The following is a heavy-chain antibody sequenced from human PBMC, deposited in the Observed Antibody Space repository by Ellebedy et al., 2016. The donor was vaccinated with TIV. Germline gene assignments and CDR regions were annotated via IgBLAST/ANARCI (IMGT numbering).Heavy chain of an antibody. V-gene: IGHV4-31*11. Sequence: MPSETLSLTCAVSGGSISSGGYSWSWIRQPPGKGLEWIGYIYYTGSNYYTPSLKSRLIISVDTSKNQFSLKLTSVTAADTAVYYCARGRWLQPYFDYWGQGTPVTVSS. D-gene: IGHD5-24*01. CDR2: IYYTGSN. J-gene: IGHJ4*02. CDR3: ARGRWLQPYFDY. CDR1: GGSISSGGYS.